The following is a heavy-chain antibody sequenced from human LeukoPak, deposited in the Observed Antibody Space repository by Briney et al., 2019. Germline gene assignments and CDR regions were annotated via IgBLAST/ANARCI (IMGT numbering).Heavy chain of an antibody. J-gene: IGHJ4*02. CDR3: ARLHFGYCSSTSCGY. Sequence: SETLSLTCAVYGGSFSGYYWSWIRQPPGKGLEWIGEINHSGSTNYNLSLKSRVTISVDTSKNQFSLKLSSVTAADTAVYYCARLHFGYCSSTSCGYWGQGTLVTVSS. V-gene: IGHV4-34*01. CDR2: INHSGST. CDR1: GGSFSGYY. D-gene: IGHD2-2*03.